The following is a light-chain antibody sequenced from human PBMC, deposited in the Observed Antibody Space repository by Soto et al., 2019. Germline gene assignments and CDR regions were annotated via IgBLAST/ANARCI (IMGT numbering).Light chain of an antibody. CDR1: ESVRNDY. V-gene: IGKV3-20*01. CDR3: HKYGCLPVT. CDR2: GAS. J-gene: IGKJ2*01. Sequence: EIVLTQSPGTVSLSPGERISLSCRASESVRNDYLAWYQHKPGQAPKVLIYGASSRATGIPDRFTGSGSGTEFSLSIGRVGLEDFAAYAYHKYGCLPVTFRQGTKVDI.